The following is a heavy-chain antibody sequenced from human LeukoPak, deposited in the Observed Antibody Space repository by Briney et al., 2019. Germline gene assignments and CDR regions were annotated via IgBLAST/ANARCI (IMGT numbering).Heavy chain of an antibody. CDR1: GFTFSSYW. V-gene: IGHV3-9*01. CDR2: ISWNSGSI. Sequence: PGGSLRLSCAASGFTFSSYWMHGVRQAPGKGLEWVSGISWNSGSIGYADSVKGRFTISRDNAKNSLYLQMNSLRAEDTALYYCAKDGGWGQGTLVTVSS. CDR3: AKDGG. J-gene: IGHJ4*02.